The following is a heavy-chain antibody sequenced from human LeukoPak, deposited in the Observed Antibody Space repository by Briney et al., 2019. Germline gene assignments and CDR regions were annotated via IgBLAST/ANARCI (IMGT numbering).Heavy chain of an antibody. CDR1: GFSFSTYI. CDR3: ATDSPETAAFDY. CDR2: IVGSSSNI. J-gene: IGHJ4*02. Sequence: GGSLRLSCTAPGFSFSTYIMNWVRQAPGKGLEWVSYIVGSSSNIYYADSVKGRFTISRDNAKNSLYLQMDSLRAEDTAVYYCATDSPETAAFDYWGQGTLVTVSS. D-gene: IGHD1-1*01. V-gene: IGHV3-48*04.